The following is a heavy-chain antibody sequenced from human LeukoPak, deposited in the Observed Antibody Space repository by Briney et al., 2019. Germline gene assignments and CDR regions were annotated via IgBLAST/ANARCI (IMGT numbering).Heavy chain of an antibody. Sequence: SVKVSCKASGGTFSSYAISWVRQAPGQGLEWMGRIIPILGIANYAQKFQGRVTITADKSTSTAYMELSSLRSEDTAVYYCARPGSGRHNWFDPWGQGTLVTVSS. V-gene: IGHV1-69*04. CDR2: IIPILGIA. J-gene: IGHJ5*02. CDR1: GGTFSSYA. D-gene: IGHD3-10*01. CDR3: ARPGSGRHNWFDP.